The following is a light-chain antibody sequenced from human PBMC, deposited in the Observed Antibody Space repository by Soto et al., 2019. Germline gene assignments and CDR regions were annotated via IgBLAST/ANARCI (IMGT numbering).Light chain of an antibody. CDR2: AAS. J-gene: IGKJ4*01. CDR1: QDISSY. Sequence: DIQMTQSPSSLSASVGDRVTISCRASQDISSYLAWFQQKPGKAPKSLIFAASRLQGGVPSRFGGSGSGTDFTLTITSLQPEDFATYYCHQYDLCALTFVGGTRVEI. CDR3: HQYDLCALT. V-gene: IGKV1-16*01.